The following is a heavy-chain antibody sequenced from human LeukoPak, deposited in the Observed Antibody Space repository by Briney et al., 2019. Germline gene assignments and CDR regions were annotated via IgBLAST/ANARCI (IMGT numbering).Heavy chain of an antibody. J-gene: IGHJ4*02. V-gene: IGHV4-59*01. CDR2: IYYSGST. Sequence: SETLSLTCTVSGGSISFYYWSWIRQPPGKELEWIGYIYYSGSTNFNPSLKSRVTMSVDTSKNQFSLRLSSVTAADTAVYYCARDRMAAHYWGQGTLVTVSS. CDR3: ARDRMAAHY. D-gene: IGHD5-24*01. CDR1: GGSISFYY.